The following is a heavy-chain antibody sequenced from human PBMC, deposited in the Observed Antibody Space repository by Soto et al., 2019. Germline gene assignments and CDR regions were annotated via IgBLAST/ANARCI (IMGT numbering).Heavy chain of an antibody. CDR3: ARVPDR. CDR1: GGSIGSSCYF. CDR2: IYHSGST. J-gene: IGHJ5*02. Sequence: PSETLSLTRPVSGGSIGSSCYFWSWIRQPPGKGLEWIGYIYHSGSTYYNPSPKSRVTISVDRSKNQFSLKLSSVTAADTAVYYCARVPDRWGQGTLVTVS. D-gene: IGHD2-2*01. V-gene: IGHV4-30-2*01.